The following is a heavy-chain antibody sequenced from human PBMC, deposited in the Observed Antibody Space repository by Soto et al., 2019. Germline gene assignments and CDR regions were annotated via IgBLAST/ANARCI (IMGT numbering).Heavy chain of an antibody. D-gene: IGHD2-8*02. CDR2: INHSGST. J-gene: IGHJ4*02. Sequence: PSETLSLTCAVYGGSFSGYYWSWIRQPPGKGLEWIGEINHSGSTNYNPSLKSRVTISVDTSKNQFSLKLSSVTAADTAVYYCASMGAILYRCADYWGQGTLVTVSS. CDR1: GGSFSGYY. CDR3: ASMGAILYRCADY. V-gene: IGHV4-34*01.